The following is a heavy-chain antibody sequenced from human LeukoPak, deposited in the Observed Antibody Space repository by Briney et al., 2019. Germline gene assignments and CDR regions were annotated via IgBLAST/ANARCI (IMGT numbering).Heavy chain of an antibody. D-gene: IGHD6-13*01. Sequence: PSETLSLTCSISGGSISPYYWTWVRQSPGKGLEWIGYIYHGGSTNYNPSLKSRVTISIDTSETQFSLRLTSVTAADTAVYYCARGSSSWYIPQDYWGQGALVTVSS. V-gene: IGHV4-59*01. CDR1: GGSISPYY. J-gene: IGHJ4*02. CDR3: ARGSSSWYIPQDY. CDR2: IYHGGST.